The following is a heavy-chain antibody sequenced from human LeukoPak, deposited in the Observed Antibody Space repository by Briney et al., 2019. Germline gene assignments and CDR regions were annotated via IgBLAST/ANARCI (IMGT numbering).Heavy chain of an antibody. V-gene: IGHV4-31*03. CDR1: GGSISSGGYY. CDR2: IYYSGST. J-gene: IGHJ4*02. CDR3: ASLPRGSSCLDY. Sequence: TLSPTCTVSGGSISSGGYYWSWIRQHPGKGLEWIGYIYYSGSTYYNPSLKSRVTISVDTSKNQFSLKLSSVTAADTAVYYCASLPRGSSCLDYWGQGTLVTVSS. D-gene: IGHD6-13*01.